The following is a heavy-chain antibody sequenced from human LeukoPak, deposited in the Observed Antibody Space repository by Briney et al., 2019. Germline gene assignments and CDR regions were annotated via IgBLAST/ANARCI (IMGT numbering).Heavy chain of an antibody. V-gene: IGHV3-30*04. CDR2: ISYDGSNK. J-gene: IGHJ4*02. D-gene: IGHD6-19*01. CDR1: GFTFSSYA. CDR3: ARDDQPSNGWYAFDY. Sequence: PGRSLRLSCAASGFTFSSYAMHWVRQAPGKGLEWVAVISYDGSNKYYADSVKGRFTISRDNSKNTLYLQMNSLRAEDTAVYYCARDDQPSNGWYAFDYWGQGTLVTVSS.